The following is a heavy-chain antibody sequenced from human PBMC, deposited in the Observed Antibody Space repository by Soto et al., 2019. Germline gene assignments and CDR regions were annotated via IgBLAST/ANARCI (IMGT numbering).Heavy chain of an antibody. J-gene: IGHJ6*03. CDR2: INHSGST. V-gene: IGHV4-34*01. D-gene: IGHD2-8*01. CDR3: ARVSRGCTNGVCYTDYYYYMDL. CDR1: GGSFSGYY. Sequence: SETLSLTCAVYGGSFSGYYWSWIRQPPGKGLEWIGEINHSGSTNYNPSLKSRVTISVDTSKNQFSLKLSSVTAADTAVYYCARVSRGCTNGVCYTDYYYYMDLWGKGTTVTVSS.